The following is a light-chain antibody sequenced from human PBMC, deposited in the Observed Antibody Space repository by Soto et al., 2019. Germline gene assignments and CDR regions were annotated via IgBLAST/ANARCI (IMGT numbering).Light chain of an antibody. CDR3: QQRSNWPLT. V-gene: IGKV3D-20*02. CDR1: QSVSSSY. J-gene: IGKJ4*01. Sequence: EIVLTQSPGTLSLSPGERATLSCRASQSVSSSYLAWYQQKPGQAPRLLIYDASNRASDIPARFSGSGSETDFTLTISSLEPEDFAIYYCQQRSNWPLTFGGGTKVDI. CDR2: DAS.